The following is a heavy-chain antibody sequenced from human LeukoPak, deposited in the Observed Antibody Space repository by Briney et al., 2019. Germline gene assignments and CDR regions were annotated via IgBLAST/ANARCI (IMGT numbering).Heavy chain of an antibody. J-gene: IGHJ3*02. V-gene: IGHV3-48*03. CDR3: ARERFDIVVVPDAFDI. CDR1: GFTFSSYE. CDR2: ISSSGSTI. Sequence: GGSLRLSCAASGFTFSSYEMNWVRQAPGKGLEWVSYISSSGSTIYYADSVKGRFTISRDNAKNSLYLQMNSLRAEDTAVYYCARERFDIVVVPDAFDIWGQGTMVTVSS. D-gene: IGHD2-15*01.